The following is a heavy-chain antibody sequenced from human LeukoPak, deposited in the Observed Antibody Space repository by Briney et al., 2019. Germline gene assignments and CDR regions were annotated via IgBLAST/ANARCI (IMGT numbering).Heavy chain of an antibody. V-gene: IGHV4-31*03. D-gene: IGHD6-19*01. J-gene: IGHJ4*02. CDR3: ARDRSGWYGEDY. CDR2: IYYSGST. Sequence: SQTLSLTCTVSGGSISSGGYYWSWIRQHPGKGLEWIGYIYYSGSTNYNPSLKSRVTISVDTSKNQFSLKLSSVTAADTAVYYCARDRSGWYGEDYWGQGTLVTVSS. CDR1: GGSISSGGYY.